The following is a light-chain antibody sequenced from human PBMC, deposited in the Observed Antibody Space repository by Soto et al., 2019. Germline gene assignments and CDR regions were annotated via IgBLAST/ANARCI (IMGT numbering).Light chain of an antibody. CDR2: AAS. Sequence: DIQMTQSPSSLSASVGDRVTITCRASQSISTYLNWYQQRPGEAPKVLIYAASSLQSGVPSRFSGSGSGTDFTLTISSLQPEDFATYYCQQSYSIHPTFGPGTKVDIK. CDR3: QQSYSIHPT. CDR1: QSISTY. J-gene: IGKJ3*01. V-gene: IGKV1-39*01.